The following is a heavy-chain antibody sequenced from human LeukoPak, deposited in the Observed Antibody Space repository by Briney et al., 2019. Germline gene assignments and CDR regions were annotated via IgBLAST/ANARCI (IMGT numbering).Heavy chain of an antibody. Sequence: SETLSLTCTVSGYSISSGYYWGWIRQPPGKGLEWIGIIYHSGRTDYNPSLKSRVTISVDTSKNQFSLKLSSVTAADTAVYYCARGWRQLASYYYYYMDVWGKGTTVTVSS. CDR2: IYHSGRT. CDR1: GYSISSGYY. J-gene: IGHJ6*03. CDR3: ARGWRQLASYYYYYMDV. D-gene: IGHD6-13*01. V-gene: IGHV4-38-2*02.